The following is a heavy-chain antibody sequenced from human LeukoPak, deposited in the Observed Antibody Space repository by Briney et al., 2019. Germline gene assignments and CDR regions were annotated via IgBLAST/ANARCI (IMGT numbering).Heavy chain of an antibody. V-gene: IGHV4-34*01. CDR2: INSAGTT. CDR3: ARGITIFGVVILDY. CDR1: GGSLKNHY. D-gene: IGHD3-3*01. J-gene: IGHJ4*02. Sequence: SETLSLTCAVSGGSLKNHYLTWIRQSPGKRLEWIGLINSAGTTVYDPSLKSRVSISIDTSKNQFSLKLSSVTAADTAVYYCARGITIFGVVILDYWGQGTLVTVSS.